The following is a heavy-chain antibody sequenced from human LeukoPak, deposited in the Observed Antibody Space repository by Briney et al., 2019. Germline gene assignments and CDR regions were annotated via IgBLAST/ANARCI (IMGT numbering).Heavy chain of an antibody. Sequence: PSETLSLTCTVSGGSISSSSYYWGWIRQPPGKGLEWIGSIYYSGSTYYNPSLKIRVTISVDTSKNQFSLKLSSVTAADTAVYYCARPMYYYDSSGYYSYAFDIWGQGTMVTVSS. V-gene: IGHV4-39*01. CDR3: ARPMYYYDSSGYYSYAFDI. J-gene: IGHJ3*02. D-gene: IGHD3-22*01. CDR2: IYYSGST. CDR1: GGSISSSSYY.